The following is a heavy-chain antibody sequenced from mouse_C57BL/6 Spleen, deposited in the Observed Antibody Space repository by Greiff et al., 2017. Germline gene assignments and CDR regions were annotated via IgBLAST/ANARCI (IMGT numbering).Heavy chain of an antibody. D-gene: IGHD1-1*01. CDR3: ARSDYGSSYYAMDY. V-gene: IGHV1-64*01. Sequence: QVQLQQPGAELVKPGASVKLSCKASGYTFTSYWMHWVKQRPGQGLEWIGMIHPNSGSTNYNEKFNSKATLTVDKSSSTAYMQLSSLTSEDSAVYYCARSDYGSSYYAMDYWGQGTSVTVSS. CDR1: GYTFTSYW. CDR2: IHPNSGST. J-gene: IGHJ4*01.